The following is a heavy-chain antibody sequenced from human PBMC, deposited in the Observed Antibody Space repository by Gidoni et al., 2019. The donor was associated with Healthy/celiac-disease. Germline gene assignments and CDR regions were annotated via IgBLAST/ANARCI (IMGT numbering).Heavy chain of an antibody. CDR2: IYYSGSP. V-gene: IGHV4-39*01. J-gene: IGHJ4*02. Sequence: QLQLQESGPGLVKPSETLSLTCTVSGGSTSSSSYYWGWIRQPPGKGLGWIGSIYYSGSPYYNPSLKSRVTISVDTSKNQFSLKLSSVTAADTAVYYCARRVSRDGYNPFDYWGQGTLVTVSS. D-gene: IGHD5-12*01. CDR1: GGSTSSSSYY. CDR3: ARRVSRDGYNPFDY.